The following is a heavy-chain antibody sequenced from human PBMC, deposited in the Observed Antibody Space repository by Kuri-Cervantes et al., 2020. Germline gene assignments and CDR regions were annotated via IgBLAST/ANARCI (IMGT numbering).Heavy chain of an antibody. D-gene: IGHD3-22*01. J-gene: IGHJ5*02. V-gene: IGHV3-7*01. CDR1: GFTFSDYY. Sequence: GGSLRLSCAASGFTFSDYYMSWVRQAPGKGLEWVANIKHDGSQKFYVDSVKGRFTISRDNAKNSLYLQMNSLRAEDTAVYYCARGRSTMILSPADPWGQGTLVTVSS. CDR2: IKHDGSQK. CDR3: ARGRSTMILSPADP.